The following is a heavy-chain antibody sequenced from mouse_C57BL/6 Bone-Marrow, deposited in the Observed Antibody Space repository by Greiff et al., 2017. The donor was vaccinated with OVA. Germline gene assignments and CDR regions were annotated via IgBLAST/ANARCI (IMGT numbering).Heavy chain of an antibody. CDR2: IRSKSNNYAT. J-gene: IGHJ3*01. Sequence: EVQGVESGGGLVQPKGSLKLSCAASGFSFNTYAMNWVRQAPGKGLEWVARIRSKSNNYATYYADSVKDRFTISRDDSESMLYLQMNNLKTEDTAMYYCVRHYDGYSFAYWGQGTLVTVSA. CDR3: VRHYDGYSFAY. CDR1: GFSFNTYA. D-gene: IGHD2-3*01. V-gene: IGHV10-1*01.